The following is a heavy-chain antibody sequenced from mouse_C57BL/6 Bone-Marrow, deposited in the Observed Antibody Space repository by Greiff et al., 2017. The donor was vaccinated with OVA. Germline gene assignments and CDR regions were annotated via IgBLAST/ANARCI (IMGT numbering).Heavy chain of an antibody. D-gene: IGHD2-3*01. CDR2: IYPGSGST. CDR3: ARRGGYYVGAY. J-gene: IGHJ3*01. Sequence: QVQLQQSGAELVKPGASVTMSCKASGYTFTSYWITWVKQRPGQGLEWMGDIYPGSGSTNYNEKFKSKATLTVDTSSSTAYMQLSSLTSEDSAVYYCARRGGYYVGAYWGQGTLVTVSA. CDR1: GYTFTSYW. V-gene: IGHV1-55*01.